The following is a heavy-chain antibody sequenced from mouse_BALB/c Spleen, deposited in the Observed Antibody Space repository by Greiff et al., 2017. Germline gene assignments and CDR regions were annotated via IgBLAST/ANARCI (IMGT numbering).Heavy chain of an antibody. V-gene: IGHV1S81*02. CDR1: GYTFTSYY. D-gene: IGHD2-1*01. Sequence: VKLMESGAELVKPGASVKLSCKASGYTFTSYYMYWVKQRPGQGLEWIGEINPSNGGTNFNEKFKSKATLTVDKSSSTAYMQLSSLTSEDSAVYYCTRSYGNYGYYFDDWGQGTTLTVSS. J-gene: IGHJ2*01. CDR3: TRSYGNYGYYFDD. CDR2: INPSNGGT.